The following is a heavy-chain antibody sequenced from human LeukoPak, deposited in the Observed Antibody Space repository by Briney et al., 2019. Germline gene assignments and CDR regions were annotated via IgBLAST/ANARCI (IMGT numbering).Heavy chain of an antibody. Sequence: GGSLRLSCAASEFTFSSYAMHWVRQAPGKGLEWVAVISYDGSNKYYADSVKGRFTISRDNSKNTLYLQMNSLRAEDTAVYYCARDHTHYYDSSGYYPPSAAGLDYWGQGTLVTVSS. D-gene: IGHD3-22*01. CDR2: ISYDGSNK. V-gene: IGHV3-30*01. CDR1: EFTFSSYA. CDR3: ARDHTHYYDSSGYYPPSAAGLDY. J-gene: IGHJ4*02.